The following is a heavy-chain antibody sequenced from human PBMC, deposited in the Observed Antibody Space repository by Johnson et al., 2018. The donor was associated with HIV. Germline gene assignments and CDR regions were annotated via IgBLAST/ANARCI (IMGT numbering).Heavy chain of an antibody. D-gene: IGHD3-3*01. Sequence: VQLVESGGGLVQPGGSLRLSCAASGFTFSSYAMHWVRQAPGKGLEWVANIKQDGSEKYYVDSVKGRFTISRDNAKNSLYLQMNSLRAEDTDVYYCARAAYYDFWSGYFDAFDIWGQGTMVTVSS. CDR2: IKQDGSEK. V-gene: IGHV3-7*03. CDR3: ARAAYYDFWSGYFDAFDI. J-gene: IGHJ3*02. CDR1: GFTFSSYA.